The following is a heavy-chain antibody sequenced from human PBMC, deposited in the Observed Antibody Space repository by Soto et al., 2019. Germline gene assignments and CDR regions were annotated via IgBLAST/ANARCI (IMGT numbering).Heavy chain of an antibody. D-gene: IGHD3-10*01. CDR2: IYSGGST. CDR3: ARNRGVSPPNYYYYGMDV. V-gene: IGHV3-53*02. J-gene: IGHJ6*02. CDR1: GFTDSSNY. Sequence: EVQLVETGGGLIQPGGSLRLSCAASGFTDSSNYMSWVRQAPGKGLEWVSVIYSGGSTYYADSVKGRFTISRDNSKNTLYLQMNSLRAEDTAVYYCARNRGVSPPNYYYYGMDVWGQGTTVTVSS.